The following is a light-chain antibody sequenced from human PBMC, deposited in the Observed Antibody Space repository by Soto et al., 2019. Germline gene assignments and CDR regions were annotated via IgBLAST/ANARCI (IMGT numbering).Light chain of an antibody. J-gene: IGKJ1*01. Sequence: IVMTQSPASFSVSTGDRATLPCRASQAISRSLAWYQQKPGQAPRLLIYGASTRATGIPARFSGSGSGTDFTLTISSLQPEDFAVYYCQQYYNSPLTFGQGTKVDIK. CDR3: QQYYNSPLT. V-gene: IGKV3-15*01. CDR1: QAISRS. CDR2: GAS.